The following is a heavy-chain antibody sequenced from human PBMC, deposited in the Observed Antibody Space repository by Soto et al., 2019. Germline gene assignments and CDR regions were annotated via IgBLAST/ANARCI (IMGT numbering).Heavy chain of an antibody. CDR3: ARTIITMIRGAHPPHAFDI. CDR2: IYYSGST. Sequence: PSETLSLTCTVSGGSISSYYWSWIRQPPGKGLEWIGYIYYSGSTNYNPSLKSRVTISVDTSKNQFSLKLSSVTAADTAVYFCARTIITMIRGAHPPHAFDIWGQGTMVTVSS. V-gene: IGHV4-59*12. CDR1: GGSISSYY. D-gene: IGHD3-10*01. J-gene: IGHJ3*02.